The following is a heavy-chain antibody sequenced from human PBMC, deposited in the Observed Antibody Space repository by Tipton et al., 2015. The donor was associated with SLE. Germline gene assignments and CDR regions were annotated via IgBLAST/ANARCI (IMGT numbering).Heavy chain of an antibody. CDR3: ARGGGSYYDY. Sequence: TLSLTCTVSGRSISGYYWCWIRQPAGKGLEWFGRVYSSGSTIYNPSLKSRLTLSLDTSKNQFSLRVRSVTAADTAVYYCARGGGSYYDYWGQGTLVTVSS. V-gene: IGHV4-4*07. J-gene: IGHJ4*02. CDR1: GRSISGYY. CDR2: VYSSGST. D-gene: IGHD1-26*01.